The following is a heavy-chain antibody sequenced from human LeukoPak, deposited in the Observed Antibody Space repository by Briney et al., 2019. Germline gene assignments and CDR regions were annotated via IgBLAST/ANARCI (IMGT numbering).Heavy chain of an antibody. CDR3: ARLYSSSFPVY. CDR2: IYYSGST. V-gene: IGHV4-59*08. Sequence: PSETLSLTCTVSGGSISSYYWSWLRQPPGKGLEWIGYIYYSGSTHYNPSLKSRVTISVDTSKNQFSLKLSSVTAADTAVYYCARLYSSSFPVYWGQGTLVTVSS. J-gene: IGHJ4*02. CDR1: GGSISSYY. D-gene: IGHD6-6*01.